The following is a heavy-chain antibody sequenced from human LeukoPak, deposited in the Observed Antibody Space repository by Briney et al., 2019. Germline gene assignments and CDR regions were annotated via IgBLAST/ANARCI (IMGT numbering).Heavy chain of an antibody. D-gene: IGHD3-22*01. CDR1: GSTVSSNY. J-gene: IGHJ5*02. CDR3: AREMTYSDNSDVGPYNWFDP. CDR2: IYSGGST. V-gene: IGHV3-53*01. Sequence: PGGSLRLSCAASGSTVSSNYMSWVRQAPGKGLEWVSTIYSGGSTYYADSVKGRFTISRDNSKNTLYLQMNSLRAEDTAMYYCAREMTYSDNSDVGPYNWFDPWGQGTLVTVSS.